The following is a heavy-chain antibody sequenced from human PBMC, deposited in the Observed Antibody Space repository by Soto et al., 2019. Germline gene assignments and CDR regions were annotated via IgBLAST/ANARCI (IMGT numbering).Heavy chain of an antibody. D-gene: IGHD3-22*01. CDR2: ISSSSSYI. CDR1: GFTFSSYS. J-gene: IGHJ6*02. CDR3: ARVLTVGWLEGSYGMDV. V-gene: IGHV3-21*01. Sequence: GGSLRLSCAVSGFTFSSYSMNWVRQAPGKGLEWVSSISSSSSYIYYADSVKGRFTISRDNAKNSLYLQMNSLRAEDTAVYYCARVLTVGWLEGSYGMDVWGQGTTVTVSS.